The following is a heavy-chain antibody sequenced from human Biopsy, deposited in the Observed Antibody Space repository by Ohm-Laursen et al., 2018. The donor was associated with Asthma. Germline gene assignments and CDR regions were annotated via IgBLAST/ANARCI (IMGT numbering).Heavy chain of an antibody. J-gene: IGHJ4*02. V-gene: IGHV1-69*13. CDR2: INSVFGTT. CDR1: GGTFNTYV. D-gene: IGHD2-2*01. CDR3: ARKAGSCISRTCYSLDF. Sequence: SSVNVSCKSLGGTFNTYVIGWVRQAPGQGLEWMGGINSVFGTTTYPQKFQDRVTITADDSTSTVYMELSSLRSEDPAVYYCARKAGSCISRTCYSLDFWGQGTLVTVSS.